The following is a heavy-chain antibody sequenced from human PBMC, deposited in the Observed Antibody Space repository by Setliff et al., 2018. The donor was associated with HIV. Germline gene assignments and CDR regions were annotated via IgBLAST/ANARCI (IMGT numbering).Heavy chain of an antibody. CDR1: GGPLSGYF. V-gene: IGHV4-34*01. CDR2: VHNSGGT. J-gene: IGHJ6*03. D-gene: IGHD5-18*01. CDR3: VKHTRDTSLAHYYYYIDV. Sequence: SETLSLTCAVYGGPLSGYFWSWIRQSPGKGLEWVGNVHNSGGTNYNPSLKSRVSISVDTSKNQFSLNVNSVTAPDTAVYYCVKHTRDTSLAHYYYYIDVWGKGTTVTVSS.